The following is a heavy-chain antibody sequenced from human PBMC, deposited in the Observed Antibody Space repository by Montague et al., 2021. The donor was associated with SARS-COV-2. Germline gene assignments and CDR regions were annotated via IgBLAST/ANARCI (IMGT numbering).Heavy chain of an antibody. Sequence: SETLSLTCTVSGGSISSSSYYWGWIRQPPGKGLEWIGSIYYSGXTXYXXXXKGRVTISVDTSKNQFSLKLSSATAADTAVYYCASALGYCSSTSCYSVYGMDVWGQGTTVTVSS. J-gene: IGHJ6*02. CDR1: GGSISSSSYY. CDR2: IYYSGXT. CDR3: ASALGYCSSTSCYSVYGMDV. D-gene: IGHD2-2*01. V-gene: IGHV4-39*01.